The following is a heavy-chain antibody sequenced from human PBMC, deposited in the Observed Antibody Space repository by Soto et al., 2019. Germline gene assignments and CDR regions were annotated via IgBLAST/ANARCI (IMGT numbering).Heavy chain of an antibody. CDR1: GGSFSGYY. V-gene: IGHV4-34*01. J-gene: IGHJ4*02. CDR2: INHSGST. Sequence: SETLSLTGSVYGGSFSGYYWSWIRSPPGKGLEWIGEINHSGSTNYNPSLKSRVTISVDTSKNQFSLKLSSVTAADTAVYYCARGRRGYSYRPLDYWGQGTLVTVSS. D-gene: IGHD5-18*01. CDR3: ARGRRGYSYRPLDY.